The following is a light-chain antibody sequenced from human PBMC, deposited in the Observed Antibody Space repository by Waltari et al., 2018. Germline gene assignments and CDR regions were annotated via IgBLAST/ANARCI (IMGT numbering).Light chain of an antibody. CDR3: MQDLQNPLT. Sequence: DSVMTQSPLSLPVTPGEPASLACRSSQCLLHSNGYSYLDWYLQKPGKSPQLLIYVGSNRECGVPERFSGSGSGTDFTLKISRVEAEDVGAYYCMQDLQNPLTFGQGTKLEIK. J-gene: IGKJ2*01. CDR1: QCLLHSNGYSY. CDR2: VGS. V-gene: IGKV2-28*01.